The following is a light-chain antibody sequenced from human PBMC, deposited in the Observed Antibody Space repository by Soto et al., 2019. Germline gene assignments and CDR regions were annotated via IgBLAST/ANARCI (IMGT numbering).Light chain of an antibody. V-gene: IGKV3-15*01. CDR1: QSVKSS. CDR3: QHYNQWPPFT. Sequence: EIVMTQSPATLSVSPGERATLSCRASQSVKSSLAWYQHKPGQLPRLLIYGASTRATGGPVRFSGSGSGTDFTLTISSLQAEDVAIFYCQHYNQWPPFTFGPGTKVDIK. J-gene: IGKJ3*01. CDR2: GAS.